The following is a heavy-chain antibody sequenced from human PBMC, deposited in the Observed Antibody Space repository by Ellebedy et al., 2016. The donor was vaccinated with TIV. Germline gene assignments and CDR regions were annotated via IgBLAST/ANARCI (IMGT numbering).Heavy chain of an antibody. Sequence: MPSETLSLTCTISAGSISSYYWSWIRQPPGKGLEWIGYISYSGSTNYNPSLKSRVTISVDTSKNQFSLRLHSVTAADTAVYFCARVVWQQPVSYAFDIWGQGTMVTVSS. V-gene: IGHV4-59*01. CDR3: ARVVWQQPVSYAFDI. D-gene: IGHD6-13*01. CDR1: AGSISSYY. J-gene: IGHJ3*02. CDR2: ISYSGST.